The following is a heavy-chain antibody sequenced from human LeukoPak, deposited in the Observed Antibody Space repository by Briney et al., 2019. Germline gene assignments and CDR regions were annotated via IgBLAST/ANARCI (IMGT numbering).Heavy chain of an antibody. V-gene: IGHV4-4*02. CDR2: IYHSGST. CDR1: GGSISSNNW. J-gene: IGHJ4*02. D-gene: IGHD6-19*01. CDR3: ARAPGYSSGWYGE. Sequence: SETLSLTCAVSGGSISSNNWWIWVRPSPEKGLEWIGEIYHSGSTNYNPSLKSRVTISVDKSKNQFSLKLSSVTAADTAVYYCARAPGYSSGWYGEWGQGTLVTVSS.